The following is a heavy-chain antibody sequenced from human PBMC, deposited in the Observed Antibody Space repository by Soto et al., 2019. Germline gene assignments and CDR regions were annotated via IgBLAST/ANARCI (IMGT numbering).Heavy chain of an antibody. Sequence: QVQLVQSGVEVKKPGASVKVSCKASGYTFTSYGISWVRQAPGQGLEWMGWISAYKGNTNYAQKLQGRVTMTTDTSTSTAYMELRSLRSDDTAVYYCVRDGVVVVVAAQPFDYWGQGTLVTVSS. V-gene: IGHV1-18*01. D-gene: IGHD2-15*01. CDR1: GYTFTSYG. CDR3: VRDGVVVVVAAQPFDY. CDR2: ISAYKGNT. J-gene: IGHJ4*02.